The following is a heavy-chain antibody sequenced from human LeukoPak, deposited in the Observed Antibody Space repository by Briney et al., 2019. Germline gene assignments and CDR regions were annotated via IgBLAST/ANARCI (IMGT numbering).Heavy chain of an antibody. CDR3: AKSVTTVITGNFNL. J-gene: IGHJ2*01. CDR2: IKQDGSEK. Sequence: GGSLRLSCAASGFTFSSYWMSWARQAPGKGLEWVANIKQDGSEKYYVDSVKGRFTISRDNSKNTLHLQMSSLRAEDTAVYYCAKSVTTVITGNFNLWGRGTLVTVSS. V-gene: IGHV3-7*03. CDR1: GFTFSSYW. D-gene: IGHD4-17*01.